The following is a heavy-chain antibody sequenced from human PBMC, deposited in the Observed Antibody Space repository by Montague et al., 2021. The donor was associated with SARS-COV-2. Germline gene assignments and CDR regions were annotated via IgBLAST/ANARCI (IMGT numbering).Heavy chain of an antibody. D-gene: IGHD6-19*01. CDR3: ARSLNQQRLRFPPGAFFGY. Sequence: SETLSHTCAVYGGSFSGYYWSWIRQPPGKGLEWIGEINHSGSTNYNPSLKSRVTISVDTSKNQFSLKLSSVTAADTAVYYCARSLNQQRLRFPPGAFFGYWGQGTLVTVSS. CDR1: GGSFSGYY. CDR2: INHSGST. J-gene: IGHJ4*02. V-gene: IGHV4-34*01.